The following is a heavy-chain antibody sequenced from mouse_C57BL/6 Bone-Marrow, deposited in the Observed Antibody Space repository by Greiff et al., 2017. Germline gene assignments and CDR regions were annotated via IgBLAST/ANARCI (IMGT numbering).Heavy chain of an antibody. CDR2: INPSTGGT. Sequence: VQLQQSGPELVKPGASVKTSCKASGYSFTGYYMNWVKQSPEKSLEWIGEINPSTGGTTYNQKFKAKATLTVDKSSSTAYMQLKSLTSEDSAVYYCARDDYDWAMDYWGQGTSVTVSS. J-gene: IGHJ4*01. V-gene: IGHV1-42*01. CDR3: ARDDYDWAMDY. D-gene: IGHD2-4*01. CDR1: GYSFTGYY.